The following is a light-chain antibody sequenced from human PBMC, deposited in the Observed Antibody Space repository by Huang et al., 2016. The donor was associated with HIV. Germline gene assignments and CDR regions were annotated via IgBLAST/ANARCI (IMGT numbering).Light chain of an antibody. Sequence: EIVLTQSPATLSLSPGERATLSCRASQSVGSFLAWYQQKPGQAPRLLIYDSSNRATDIPARFSGSGSGTDCTLTISSLEPEDFAVYYCQQRSNGPTFGQGTKLEI. CDR2: DSS. CDR3: QQRSNGPT. CDR1: QSVGSF. J-gene: IGKJ2*01. V-gene: IGKV3-11*01.